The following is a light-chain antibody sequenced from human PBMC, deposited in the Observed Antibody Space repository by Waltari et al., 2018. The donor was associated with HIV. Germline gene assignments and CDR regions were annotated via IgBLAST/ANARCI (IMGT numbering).Light chain of an antibody. V-gene: IGLV1-40*01. J-gene: IGLJ2*01. CDR2: GNT. CDR1: TSNIGAGYD. Sequence: QSVLTQPPSVSGAPGQRVTISCTGNTSNIGAGYDVHWYQQLPGTAPKLRIYGNTNRPSGVPDRFSGSTSGTSASRAITGLQADDEADFYCQSYDSSLSGVIFGGGTKLTVL. CDR3: QSYDSSLSGVI.